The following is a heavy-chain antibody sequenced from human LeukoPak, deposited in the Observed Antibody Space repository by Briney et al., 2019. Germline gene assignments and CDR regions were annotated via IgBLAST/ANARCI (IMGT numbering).Heavy chain of an antibody. CDR2: IYYSGST. Sequence: SETLSLTCSVSGGSISSYYWSWIRQPPGQGLEWIGYIYYSGSTNYNPSLKSRVTISVDTSKNQFSLKLSSVTAADTAVYYCARTLSLLWFGEYQYYFDYWGQGTLVTVSS. V-gene: IGHV4-59*01. J-gene: IGHJ4*02. D-gene: IGHD3-10*01. CDR1: GGSISSYY. CDR3: ARTLSLLWFGEYQYYFDY.